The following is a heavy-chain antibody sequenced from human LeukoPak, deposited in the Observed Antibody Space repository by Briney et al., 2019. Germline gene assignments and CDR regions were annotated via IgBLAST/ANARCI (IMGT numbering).Heavy chain of an antibody. CDR1: GFTFSSYS. V-gene: IGHV3-21*04. CDR2: ISSSSSYI. J-gene: IGHJ3*02. D-gene: IGHD3-22*01. Sequence: GGSLRLSCAASGFTFSSYSMNWVRQAPGKGRECVSSISSSSSYIYYADSVKGRLTTSKDNAKNSLYLQMNSLRAEDTALYYCARAGHYYDSSGYHNAEAFDIWGQGTMVTVSS. CDR3: ARAGHYYDSSGYHNAEAFDI.